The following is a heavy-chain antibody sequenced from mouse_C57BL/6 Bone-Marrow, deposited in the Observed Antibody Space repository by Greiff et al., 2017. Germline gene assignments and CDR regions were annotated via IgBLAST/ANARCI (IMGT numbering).Heavy chain of an antibody. CDR3: TTDLIYYYGSSYEDYAMDY. J-gene: IGHJ4*01. Sequence: VQLQQSGAELVRPGASVKLSCTASGFNIKDYYMHWVKQRPEQGLEWIGRIDPEDGDTEYAPKFQGKATMTADTSSNTAYLQLSSLSSEDTAVYYCTTDLIYYYGSSYEDYAMDYWGQGTSVTVSS. D-gene: IGHD1-1*01. CDR1: GFNIKDYY. V-gene: IGHV14-1*01. CDR2: IDPEDGDT.